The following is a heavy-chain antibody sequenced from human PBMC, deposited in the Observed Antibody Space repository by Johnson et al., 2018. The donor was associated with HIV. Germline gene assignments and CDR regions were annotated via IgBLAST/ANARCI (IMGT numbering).Heavy chain of an antibody. V-gene: IGHV3-30*18. CDR1: GFTFSTNW. J-gene: IGHJ3*02. Sequence: QVQLVESGGALVQPGGSLRLSCVGSGFTFSTNWMHWVRQAPGKGLEWVAVISYDGNNKYYADSVKGRFTISRDNSKNTLYLQMNSLRPEDTAVYYCAKVRSRWTTFDDAFDIWGQGTLVTVSS. D-gene: IGHD4-11*01. CDR3: AKVRSRWTTFDDAFDI. CDR2: ISYDGNNK.